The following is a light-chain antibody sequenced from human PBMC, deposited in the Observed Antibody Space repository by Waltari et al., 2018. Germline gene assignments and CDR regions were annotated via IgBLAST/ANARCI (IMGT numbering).Light chain of an antibody. CDR1: SSDIGGYNY. J-gene: IGLJ2*01. CDR2: DVN. Sequence: QSALTQPASVSGSPGESITISCTGTSSDIGGYNYVSWYQQHPGKAPKLMIYDVNNRPSGVSNRFSGSKSGNTASLTISGLQAEDEAEYYCSSYRSSNIIIFGGGTKLSVL. V-gene: IGLV2-14*03. CDR3: SSYRSSNIII.